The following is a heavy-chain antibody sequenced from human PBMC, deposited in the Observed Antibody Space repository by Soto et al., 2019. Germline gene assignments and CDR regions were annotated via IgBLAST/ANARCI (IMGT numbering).Heavy chain of an antibody. V-gene: IGHV1-18*01. CDR1: GYTFTSYG. D-gene: IGHD3-22*01. J-gene: IGHJ4*02. Sequence: ASVKVSCKASGYTFTSYGISWVRQAPGQGLEWMGWISAYNGNTNYAQKLQGRVTMTTDTSTSTAYMELRSLRSDDTAVYYCARTPLYDSSGYCYFDYWGQGTLVTVSS. CDR2: ISAYNGNT. CDR3: ARTPLYDSSGYCYFDY.